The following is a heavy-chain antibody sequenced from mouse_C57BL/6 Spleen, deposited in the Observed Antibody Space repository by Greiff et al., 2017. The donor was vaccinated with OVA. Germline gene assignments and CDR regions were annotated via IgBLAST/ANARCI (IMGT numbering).Heavy chain of an antibody. Sequence: VQLKESGPELVKPGASVKMSCKASGYTFTDYNMHWVKQSPGKSLEWIGYINPNNGGTSYNQKFKGKATLPANQSSSTAYMELRSLTSEQSVVNYCAQSLSTEGDAWFAYWGQGTLVTVSA. J-gene: IGHJ3*01. CDR2: INPNNGGT. V-gene: IGHV1-22*01. CDR3: AQSLSTEGDAWFAY. D-gene: IGHD6-2*01. CDR1: GYTFTDYN.